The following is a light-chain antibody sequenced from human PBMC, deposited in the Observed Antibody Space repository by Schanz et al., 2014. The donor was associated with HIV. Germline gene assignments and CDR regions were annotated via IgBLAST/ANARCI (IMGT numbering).Light chain of an antibody. CDR1: SSDVGGYNY. CDR3: SSYAGTTTHWV. CDR2: DVS. Sequence: QSALTQPRSVSGSPGQSVTISCTGTSSDVGGYNYVSWYQQHPGKAPKLMIYDVSNRPSGVSSRFSGSKSGNTASLTISGLQAEDEADYYCSSYAGTTTHWVFGGGTKLTVL. V-gene: IGLV2-11*01. J-gene: IGLJ3*02.